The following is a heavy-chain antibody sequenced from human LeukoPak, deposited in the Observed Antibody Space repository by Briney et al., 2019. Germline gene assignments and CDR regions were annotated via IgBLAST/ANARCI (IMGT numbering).Heavy chain of an antibody. J-gene: IGHJ6*02. CDR1: GGSISSYF. Sequence: PSETLSLTCTVSGGSISSYFWNWIRQSPGKGLEWVGYVYYRGSTNYNPSLKSRVTISVDTSKNQFSLELSSVTAADTAVYYYARDMTRAVPIPGTYYYAYAMDVWGQGTTVTVSS. D-gene: IGHD6-13*01. CDR3: ARDMTRAVPIPGTYYYAYAMDV. CDR2: VYYRGST. V-gene: IGHV4-59*01.